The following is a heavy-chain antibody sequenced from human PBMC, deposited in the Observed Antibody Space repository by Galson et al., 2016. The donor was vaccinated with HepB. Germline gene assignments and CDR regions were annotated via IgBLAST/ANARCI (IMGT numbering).Heavy chain of an antibody. Sequence: SLRLSCAASGFAFSDYYMTWIRPAPGKGLESIAYITFAAGGTFYADSVKGRFTISRDNAKNSLFLQMTSLRAEETATYSCAAPLGRRAGFGYWGLGTLVTVS. J-gene: IGHJ4*02. V-gene: IGHV3-11*01. CDR2: ITFAAGGT. CDR1: GFAFSDYY. CDR3: AAPLGRRAGFGY.